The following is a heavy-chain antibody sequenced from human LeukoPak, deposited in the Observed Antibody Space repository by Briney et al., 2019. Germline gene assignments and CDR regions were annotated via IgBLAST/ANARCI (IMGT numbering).Heavy chain of an antibody. V-gene: IGHV1-2*02. Sequence: ASVKVSCKASGYTFTGYYMHWVRQAPGQGLEWMGWINPNSGGTNYAQKFQGRVTMTRGTSISTAYMELSRLRSDDTAVYYCARDGVGATNWFDPWGQGTLVTVSS. J-gene: IGHJ5*02. D-gene: IGHD1-26*01. CDR2: INPNSGGT. CDR1: GYTFTGYY. CDR3: ARDGVGATNWFDP.